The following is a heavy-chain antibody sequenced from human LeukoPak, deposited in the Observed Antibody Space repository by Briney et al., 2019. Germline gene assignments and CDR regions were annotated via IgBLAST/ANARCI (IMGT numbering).Heavy chain of an antibody. V-gene: IGHV3-11*05. J-gene: IGHJ4*02. CDR3: ARDLPYYYGSGSSD. CDR2: ISSSSSYT. Sequence: PGGSLRLSCAASGFTFSDYYMSWIRQAPGKGLEWVSYISSSSSYTNYADSVKGRFTISRDNAKNSLYLQMNSLRAEDTAVYYCARDLPYYYGSGSSDWGQGTLVTVSS. CDR1: GFTFSDYY. D-gene: IGHD3-10*01.